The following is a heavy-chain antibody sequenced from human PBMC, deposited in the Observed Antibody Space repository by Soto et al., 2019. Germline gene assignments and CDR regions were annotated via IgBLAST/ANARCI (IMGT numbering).Heavy chain of an antibody. CDR1: GFTFGDYA. CDR2: VRSKAFGGTT. CDR3: ARYTYTSRYSYYGMDV. J-gene: IGHJ6*02. V-gene: IGHV3-49*03. Sequence: GGSLRLSCTTSGFTFGDYAMSWFRQAPGKGLEWVGVVRSKAFGGTTDYAASVRGRFDISRDDSKSIAYLQMNSVTTEHTAVYFCARYTYTSRYSYYGMDVWGQGTTVTVS. D-gene: IGHD2-2*02.